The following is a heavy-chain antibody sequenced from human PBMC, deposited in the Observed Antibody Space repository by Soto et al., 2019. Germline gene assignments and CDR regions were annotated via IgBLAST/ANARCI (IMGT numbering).Heavy chain of an antibody. D-gene: IGHD2-15*01. J-gene: IGHJ4*02. CDR3: ASTYCRGGSCYVGYFDY. CDR1: GGTFSSYT. V-gene: IGHV1-69*02. Sequence: QVQLVQSGAEVKKPGSSVKVSCKASGGTFSSYTISWVRQAPGQGLEWMGRIIPILGIANYAQKFQGRVTITADKSTSTAYMELSSLRSEDTAVYYCASTYCRGGSCYVGYFDYWGQGTLVTVSS. CDR2: IIPILGIA.